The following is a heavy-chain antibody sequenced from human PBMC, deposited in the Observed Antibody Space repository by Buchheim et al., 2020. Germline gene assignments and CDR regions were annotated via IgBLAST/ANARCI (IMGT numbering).Heavy chain of an antibody. CDR2: IKSKTDGGTT. Sequence: EVQLVESGGGLVKPGGSLRLSCAASGFTFSNAWMSWVRQAPGKGLEWVGRIKSKTDGGTTDYAAPVKGRFTISRDDSKNTLYLQMNSLKTEDTAVYYCTTDKVDFGVVMTYYGMDVWGQGTT. J-gene: IGHJ6*02. D-gene: IGHD3-3*01. V-gene: IGHV3-15*01. CDR3: TTDKVDFGVVMTYYGMDV. CDR1: GFTFSNAW.